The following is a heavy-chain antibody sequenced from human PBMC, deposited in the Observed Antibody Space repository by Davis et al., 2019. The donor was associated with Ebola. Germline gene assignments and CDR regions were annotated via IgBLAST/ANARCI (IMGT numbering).Heavy chain of an antibody. J-gene: IGHJ4*02. D-gene: IGHD6-6*01. CDR3: ARSKLPFDY. CDR2: IYYSGST. V-gene: IGHV4-59*12. Sequence: PSETLSLTCTVSGGSISSYYWSWIRQPPGKGLEWIGYIYYSGSTNYNPSLKSRVTISVDTSKNQFSLKLSSVTAADTAVYYCARSKLPFDYWGQGTLVTVSS. CDR1: GGSISSYY.